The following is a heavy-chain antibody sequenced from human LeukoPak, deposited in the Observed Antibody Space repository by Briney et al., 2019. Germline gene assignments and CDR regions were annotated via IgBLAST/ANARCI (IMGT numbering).Heavy chain of an antibody. CDR2: IKQDGSER. V-gene: IGHV3-7*03. J-gene: IGHJ4*02. CDR3: AREGGVADY. D-gene: IGHD3-16*01. Sequence: GGSLRLSCAASGFTFSSYWMTWVRQAPGKGLEWVANIKQDGSERFYVGSVKGRFTISRDNARNSVYLQMNSLRAEDTAVYYCAREGGVADYWGQGTLVTVSS. CDR1: GFTFSSYW.